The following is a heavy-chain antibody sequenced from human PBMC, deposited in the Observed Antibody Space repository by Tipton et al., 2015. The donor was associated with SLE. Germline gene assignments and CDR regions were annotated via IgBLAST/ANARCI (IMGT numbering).Heavy chain of an antibody. Sequence: TLSPTCYVTGVSISNYYWTWIRQSPGKGLEWIGNVYKNYNPSLESRVTISVDTSRNLFSLNLSSVTAADTAVYFCATDLRAPGTKFDRWGQGTLVTVSS. CDR1: GVSISNYY. CDR2: VYKN. J-gene: IGHJ5*02. D-gene: IGHD1-26*01. V-gene: IGHV4-59*01. CDR3: ATDLRAPGTKFDR.